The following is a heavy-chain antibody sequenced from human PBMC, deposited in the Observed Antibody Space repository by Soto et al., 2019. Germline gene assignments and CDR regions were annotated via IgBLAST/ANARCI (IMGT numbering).Heavy chain of an antibody. J-gene: IGHJ4*02. CDR2: IYYGGST. D-gene: IGHD3-22*01. V-gene: IGHV4-28*03. Sequence: SETLSLTCAVSGYSISSNNWWSLVRHSPGKGLEYIGYIYYGGSTYYNPSLQSRVTMSVDRSRNQFSLKLNSVTAADTAVYYCARVRREYDNSGPVDYWGQGTLVTVSS. CDR1: GYSISSNNW. CDR3: ARVRREYDNSGPVDY.